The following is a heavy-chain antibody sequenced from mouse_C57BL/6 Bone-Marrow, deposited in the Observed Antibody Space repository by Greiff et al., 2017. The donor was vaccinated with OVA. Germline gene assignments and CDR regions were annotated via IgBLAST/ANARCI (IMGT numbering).Heavy chain of an antibody. D-gene: IGHD2-14*01. CDR3: ARDRYRGYFDY. Sequence: VQLKESEGGLVQPGSSMKLSCTASGFTFSDYYMAWVRQVPEKGLEWVANINYDGSSTYYLDSLKSRFIISRDNAKNILYLQMSSLKSEDTATYYCARDRYRGYFDYWGQGTTLTVSS. CDR2: INYDGSST. V-gene: IGHV5-16*01. J-gene: IGHJ2*01. CDR1: GFTFSDYY.